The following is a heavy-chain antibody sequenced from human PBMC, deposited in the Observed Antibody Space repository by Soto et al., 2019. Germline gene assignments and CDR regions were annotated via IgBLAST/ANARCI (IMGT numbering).Heavy chain of an antibody. CDR3: ARANCYDSRVEAPGGGYYYGMDG. D-gene: IGHD3-22*01. V-gene: IGHV5-51*01. CDR2: IYPGDSDT. CDR1: GYSFTSYW. J-gene: IGHJ6*02. Sequence: GESLKISCKGSGYSFTSYWIGWVRQMPGKGLEWMGIIYPGDSDTRYSPSFQGQVTISADKSISTAYLQGSSLKASDTAMYYCARANCYDSRVEAPGGGYYYGMDGWGQGTTVTVSS.